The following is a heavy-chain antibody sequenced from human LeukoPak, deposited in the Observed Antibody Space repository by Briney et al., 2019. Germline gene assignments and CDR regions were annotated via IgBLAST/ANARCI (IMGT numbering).Heavy chain of an antibody. CDR2: ISAYNSNT. V-gene: IGHV1-18*01. CDR3: ARDYYYGSGSSSGMDV. CDR1: GYTFTSYG. Sequence: GASVKVSCKASGYTFTSYGISWVRQAPGQGLEWMGWISAYNSNTNYAQKLQGRVTMTTDTSTSTAYMELRSLRSDDTAVYYCARDYYYGSGSSSGMDVWGQGTTVTVSS. D-gene: IGHD3-10*01. J-gene: IGHJ6*02.